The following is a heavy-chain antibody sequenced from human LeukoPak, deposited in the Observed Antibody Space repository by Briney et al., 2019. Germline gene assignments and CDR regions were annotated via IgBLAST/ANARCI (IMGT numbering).Heavy chain of an antibody. CDR2: ISYDGSNK. J-gene: IGHJ4*02. D-gene: IGHD6-6*01. V-gene: IGHV3-30*04. Sequence: GGSLRLSCAASGFTFSSYAMHWVRQAPGKGLEWVAVISYDGSNKYYADSVKGRLTISRDNSKNTLYLQMNSLRAEDTAVYYCASPKSPYSGSSYFDYWGQGTLVTVSS. CDR1: GFTFSSYA. CDR3: ASPKSPYSGSSYFDY.